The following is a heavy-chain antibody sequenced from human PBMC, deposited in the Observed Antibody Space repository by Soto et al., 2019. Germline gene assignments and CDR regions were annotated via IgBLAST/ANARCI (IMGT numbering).Heavy chain of an antibody. Sequence: EVQLVESGGGLVQPGGSLRLSCAASGLIFSDYHMDWVRQAPGKGLEWVGRIRRKANSYTPEYAASVKGRFTISRDDAKNSLYLQMNSLKREDTAVYYCAMLGGWSGGSSGMDVWGQGTTVTVSS. D-gene: IGHD6-19*01. CDR1: GLIFSDYH. J-gene: IGHJ6*02. CDR2: IRRKANSYTP. CDR3: AMLGGWSGGSSGMDV. V-gene: IGHV3-72*01.